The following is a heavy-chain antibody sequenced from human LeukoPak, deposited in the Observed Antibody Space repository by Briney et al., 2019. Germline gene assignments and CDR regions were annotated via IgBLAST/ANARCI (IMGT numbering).Heavy chain of an antibody. CDR1: GGTFSSYA. V-gene: IGHV1-69*04. Sequence: GSSVRVSGKAAGGTFSSYAISWVRQAAGQGLGWMGRIIPILGIANYAQKFQGRVTITADKSTSTAYMELSSLRSEDTAVYYCARGSTYYYDSSGYLDWGQGTLVTVSS. CDR3: ARGSTYYYDSSGYLD. J-gene: IGHJ4*02. CDR2: IIPILGIA. D-gene: IGHD3-22*01.